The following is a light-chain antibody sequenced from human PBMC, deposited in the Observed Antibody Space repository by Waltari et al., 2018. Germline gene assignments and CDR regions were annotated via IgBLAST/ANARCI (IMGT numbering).Light chain of an antibody. CDR2: DAS. J-gene: IGKJ4*01. Sequence: EIVLTQSPATLSLSPGERATLSCRASQSVGRDLAWYQQKPGQAPRLLIYDASTRATGIPARFSGSGSGTDFTLTISSLEPEDFAVYYCQQRSNWPLTFGGGTKVEIK. CDR3: QQRSNWPLT. CDR1: QSVGRD. V-gene: IGKV3-11*01.